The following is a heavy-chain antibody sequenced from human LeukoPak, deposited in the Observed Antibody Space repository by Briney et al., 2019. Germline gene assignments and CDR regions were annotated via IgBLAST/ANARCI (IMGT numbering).Heavy chain of an antibody. D-gene: IGHD6-19*01. J-gene: IGHJ4*02. Sequence: GGSLRLSCAASGFIFSSYSMNWVRQAPGKGLEWVSSISSSTIYIYYADSVKGRFTISRDNAKNSLYLQMNSLRAEDTAVYYCVRDSGWYRLDYWGQGTLVTVSS. CDR2: ISSSTIYI. CDR1: GFIFSSYS. V-gene: IGHV3-21*01. CDR3: VRDSGWYRLDY.